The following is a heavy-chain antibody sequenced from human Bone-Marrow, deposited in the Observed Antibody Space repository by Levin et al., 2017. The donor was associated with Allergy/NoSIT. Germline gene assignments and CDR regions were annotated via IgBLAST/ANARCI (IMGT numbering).Heavy chain of an antibody. CDR3: ARHARWFGESQFDY. D-gene: IGHD3-10*01. V-gene: IGHV4-59*08. CDR2: IYYSGST. Sequence: PSETLSLTCTVSGGSISSYYWSWIRQPPGKGLEWIGYIYYSGSTNYNPSLKSRVTISVDTSKNQFSLKLSSVTAADTAVYYCARHARWFGESQFDYWGQGTLVTVSS. J-gene: IGHJ4*02. CDR1: GGSISSYY.